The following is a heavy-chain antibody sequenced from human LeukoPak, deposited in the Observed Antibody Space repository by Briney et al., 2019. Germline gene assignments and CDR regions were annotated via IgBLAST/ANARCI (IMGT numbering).Heavy chain of an antibody. CDR3: ARVADTSMVTPGFDS. CDR2: VSTSNGDT. Sequence: ASVKVSCKTSGYNFNRYAITWVRQAPGQGLEWMGWVSTSNGDTNYAETFQGRVAMTTDTVTKTAYMELRRIRSGDTAIYFCARVADTSMVTPGFDSWGQGTLVTVSS. V-gene: IGHV1-18*01. D-gene: IGHD5-18*01. J-gene: IGHJ4*02. CDR1: GYNFNRYA.